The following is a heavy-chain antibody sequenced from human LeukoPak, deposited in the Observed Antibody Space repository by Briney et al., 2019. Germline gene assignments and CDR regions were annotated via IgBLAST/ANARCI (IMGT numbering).Heavy chain of an antibody. CDR3: ARLNYITIFGVVIILFDY. CDR2: ISAYNGNT. CDR1: GYTVTSYG. D-gene: IGHD3-3*01. V-gene: IGHV1-18*01. J-gene: IGHJ4*02. Sequence: ASVKVSCKASGYTVTSYGISWVRQAPGQGLEWMGWISAYNGNTNYAQKLQGRVTMTTDTSTSTAYMELRSLRSDDTAVYYCARLNYITIFGVVIILFDYWGQGTLVTVSS.